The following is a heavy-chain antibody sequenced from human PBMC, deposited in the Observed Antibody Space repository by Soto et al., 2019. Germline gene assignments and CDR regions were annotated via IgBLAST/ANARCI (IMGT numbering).Heavy chain of an antibody. V-gene: IGHV4-61*01. CDR2: IYYSGNT. CDR3: ARGFPFVY. Sequence: SETLSLSCTVSGGSVSTGSYYWSWVRQPPGKGLEWIGLIYYSGNTDYNPSLRGRVTISVDTSKKRFSLELSSVTAADTAVYPCARGFPFVYWGHGTLVT. CDR1: GGSVSTGSYY. J-gene: IGHJ4*01.